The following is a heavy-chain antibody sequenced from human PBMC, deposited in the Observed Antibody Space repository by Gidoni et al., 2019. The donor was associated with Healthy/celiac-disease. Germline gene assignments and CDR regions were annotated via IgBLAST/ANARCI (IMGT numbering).Heavy chain of an antibody. D-gene: IGHD3-22*01. V-gene: IGHV1-2*06. Sequence: QVQLVQSGAEVKKPGASVQVSCKASGYTFTGYYMHWVRQAPGQGLEWMGRINPNSGGTNYAQKFQGRVTMTRDTSISTAYMELSRLRSDDTAVYYCAVRYYYDSSGYCYWGQGTLVTVSS. CDR3: AVRYYYDSSGYCY. J-gene: IGHJ4*02. CDR2: INPNSGGT. CDR1: GYTFTGYY.